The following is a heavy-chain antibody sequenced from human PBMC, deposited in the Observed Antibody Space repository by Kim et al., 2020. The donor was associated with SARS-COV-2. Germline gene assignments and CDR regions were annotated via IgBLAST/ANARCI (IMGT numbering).Heavy chain of an antibody. CDR1: GGSISSSSYY. V-gene: IGHV4-39*01. D-gene: IGHD3-10*01. CDR2: IYYSGST. CDR3: ARPYYGSGSGYYGMDV. Sequence: SETLSLTCTVSGGSISSSSYYWGWIRQPPGKGLEWIGSIYYSGSTYYNPSLKSRVTISVDMSKNQFSLKLSSVTAADTAVYYCARPYYGSGSGYYGMDVWGQGTTVTVSS. J-gene: IGHJ6*02.